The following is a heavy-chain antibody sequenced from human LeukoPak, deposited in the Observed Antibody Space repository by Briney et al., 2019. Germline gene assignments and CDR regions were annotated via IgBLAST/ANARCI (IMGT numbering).Heavy chain of an antibody. Sequence: ASVKVSCKASGSTFTGYYMHWVRQAPGQGLEWVGWVCTYNGGTNYAQKLQGSVTMTTDTSPSTAYMELRTPRSDNTAVYYCAREFFATTGGVSWFDPWGQGTLLTVSS. CDR2: VCTYNGGT. CDR1: GSTFTGYY. CDR3: AREFFATTGGVSWFDP. J-gene: IGHJ5*02. D-gene: IGHD1-26*01. V-gene: IGHV1-18*04.